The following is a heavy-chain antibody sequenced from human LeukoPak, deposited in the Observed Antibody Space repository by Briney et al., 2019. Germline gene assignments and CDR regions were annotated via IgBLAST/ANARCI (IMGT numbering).Heavy chain of an antibody. V-gene: IGHV1-2*02. J-gene: IGHJ4*02. Sequence: ASVKVSCKTSGYTFTDDYMQWVRQAPGQGLEWMGWINPNSGFTNYAQKFQGRVTMTRDTSISTAYMEVRRLRPDDTAVYYCALTPEAYTSNWNVWGQGTLVTVSS. CDR3: ALTPEAYTSNWNV. D-gene: IGHD1-1*01. CDR1: GYTFTDDY. CDR2: INPNSGFT.